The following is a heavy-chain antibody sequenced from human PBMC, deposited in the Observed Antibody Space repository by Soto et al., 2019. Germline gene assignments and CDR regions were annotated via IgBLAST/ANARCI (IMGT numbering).Heavy chain of an antibody. CDR3: ARDRQLIAAAGDYYYYYGMDV. CDR2: IRSKAYGGTT. CDR1: GFTFGDYA. D-gene: IGHD6-13*01. V-gene: IGHV3-49*03. J-gene: IGHJ6*02. Sequence: PGGSLRLSCTASGFTFGDYAMSWFRQAPGKGLEWVGFIRSKAYGGTTEYAASVKGRFTISRDDSKSIAYLQMNSLKTEDTAVYYCARDRQLIAAAGDYYYYYGMDVWGQGTTVTVSS.